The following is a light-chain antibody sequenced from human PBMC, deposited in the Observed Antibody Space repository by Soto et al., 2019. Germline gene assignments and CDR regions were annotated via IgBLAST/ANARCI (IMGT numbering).Light chain of an antibody. Sequence: EIVLTQSPFTLSLSPGERATLSCRASQSVSSYLAWYQQKPGQAPRLLIYDSSNSATGIPARFSGSGSGTDFTLTISSLEPEDFAVHYCQQRSNWPRTFGGGTKVDIK. CDR3: QQRSNWPRT. J-gene: IGKJ4*01. CDR2: DSS. V-gene: IGKV3-11*01. CDR1: QSVSSY.